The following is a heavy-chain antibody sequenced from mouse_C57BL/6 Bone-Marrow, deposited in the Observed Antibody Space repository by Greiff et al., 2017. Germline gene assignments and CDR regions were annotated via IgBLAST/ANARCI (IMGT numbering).Heavy chain of an antibody. V-gene: IGHV1-62-2*01. J-gene: IGHJ2*01. CDR3: ARHAPLLRRLDY. CDR2: FYPGSGSI. D-gene: IGHD2-1*01. Sequence: QVQLQQSGAELVKPGASVTLSCKASGYTFTEYTIHWVKQRSGQGLEWIGWFYPGSGSITYNEKFKGKATLTADKSSSTVYMEFRSLTSEDSAVYFCARHAPLLRRLDYWGQGTTLTVSS. CDR1: GYTFTEYT.